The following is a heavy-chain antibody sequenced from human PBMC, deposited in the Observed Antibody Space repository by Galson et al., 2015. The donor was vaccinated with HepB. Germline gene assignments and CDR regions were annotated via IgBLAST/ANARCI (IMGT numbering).Heavy chain of an antibody. CDR2: IYSSGGT. Sequence: SETLSLTCTVSGGSISGHYWSWIRQPPGKGLEWIGYIYSSGGTKYNPSLRSRVTISVDTSNNQFSLKLSTVTAADTAVYYCARVLPSGYSDYWGQGTLVTVSS. J-gene: IGHJ4*02. V-gene: IGHV4-59*11. CDR3: ARVLPSGYSDY. D-gene: IGHD3-22*01. CDR1: GGSISGHY.